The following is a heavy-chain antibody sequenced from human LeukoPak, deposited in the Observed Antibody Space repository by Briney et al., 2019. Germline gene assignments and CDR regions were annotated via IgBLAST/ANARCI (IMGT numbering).Heavy chain of an antibody. CDR3: ARPLGYCSGGSCVDAFDI. CDR1: GYSFTSYW. D-gene: IGHD2-15*01. V-gene: IGHV5-51*01. Sequence: GESLKISCKGSGYSFTSYWIGWVRQMPGKGLEWMGIIYPGDSDTRYSPSFQGQVTISADKSISTAYLQWSSLKASGTAMYYCARPLGYCSGGSCVDAFDIWGQGTMVTVSS. CDR2: IYPGDSDT. J-gene: IGHJ3*02.